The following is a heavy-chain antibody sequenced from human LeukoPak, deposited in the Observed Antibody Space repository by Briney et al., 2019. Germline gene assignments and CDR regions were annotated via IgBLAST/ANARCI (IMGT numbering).Heavy chain of an antibody. CDR1: GFTFSSYA. CDR3: AKGRTSTIAAAVTRYYFDY. V-gene: IGHV3-23*01. D-gene: IGHD6-13*01. CDR2: ISGSGGST. Sequence: PGGSLRLSCAASGFTFSSYAMSWDRQAPGKGLEWVSGISGSGGSTYYADSVKGRFTISRDNSKNTLSLEMNSLRAEDTALYYCAKGRTSTIAAAVTRYYFDYWGQGTLVTVSS. J-gene: IGHJ4*02.